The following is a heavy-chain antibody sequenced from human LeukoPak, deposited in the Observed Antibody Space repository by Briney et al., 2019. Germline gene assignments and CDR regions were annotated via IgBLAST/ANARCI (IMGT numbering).Heavy chain of an antibody. J-gene: IGHJ5*02. D-gene: IGHD1-1*01. CDR1: GFTFSDYY. Sequence: PGGSLRLSCAACGFTFSDYYMSWIRQAPGKGLEWVSYMSTSDSPIYYTDSVKGRFTISRDNAKNSLYLQMNSLRASDTAVYYCARELNGAFVPWGQGTLVTVSS. CDR3: ARELNGAFVP. CDR2: MSTSDSPI. V-gene: IGHV3-11*04.